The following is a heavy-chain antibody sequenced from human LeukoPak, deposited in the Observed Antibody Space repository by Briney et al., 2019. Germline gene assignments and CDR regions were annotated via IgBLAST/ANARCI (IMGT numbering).Heavy chain of an antibody. J-gene: IGHJ4*02. D-gene: IGHD1-26*01. Sequence: GESLKISCKGSGYRFTSDWIGWVRQMPGRGLEWMGSIYPGDSDTRYSPSFQGQVTISADKSISTAYLQWSSLKASDTDMYYCAKSADSGYYLDYWGQGTLVTVSS. CDR2: IYPGDSDT. V-gene: IGHV5-51*01. CDR1: GYRFTSDW. CDR3: AKSADSGYYLDY.